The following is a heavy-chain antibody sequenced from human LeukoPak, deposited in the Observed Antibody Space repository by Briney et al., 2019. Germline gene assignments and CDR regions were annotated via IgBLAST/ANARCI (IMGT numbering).Heavy chain of an antibody. CDR2: INPNSGGT. V-gene: IGHV1-2*02. CDR3: ARFGTNWYYDFWSGTGFDP. J-gene: IGHJ5*02. D-gene: IGHD3-3*01. Sequence: ASVKVSCKASGYTFTDYYMHWVRQAPGQGLEWMGWINPNSGGTNYAQKFQGRVTMTRDTSISTAYMELSRLRSDDTAVYYCARFGTNWYYDFWSGTGFDPWGQGTLVTVSS. CDR1: GYTFTDYY.